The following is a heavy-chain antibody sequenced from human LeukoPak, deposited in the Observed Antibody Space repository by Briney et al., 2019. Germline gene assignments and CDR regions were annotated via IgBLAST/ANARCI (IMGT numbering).Heavy chain of an antibody. CDR2: ISGSGGST. V-gene: IGHV3-23*01. J-gene: IGHJ4*02. D-gene: IGHD5-12*01. Sequence: GGSLRLSCAASGFSFSDYAMSWVRQAPGKGLEWVSAISGSGGSTYYADSVKGRFTISRDNSKNTLYLQMNSLRAEDTAVYYCAKDDLVATIFVPYFDYWGQGTLVTVSS. CDR3: AKDDLVATIFVPYFDY. CDR1: GFSFSDYA.